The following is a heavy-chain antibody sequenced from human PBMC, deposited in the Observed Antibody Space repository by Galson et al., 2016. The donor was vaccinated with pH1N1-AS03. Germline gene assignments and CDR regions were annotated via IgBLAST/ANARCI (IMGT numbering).Heavy chain of an antibody. CDR1: GFTFSMSY. CDR3: AREPSWELGNYFDY. D-gene: IGHD4-23*01. Sequence: SLRLSCAASGFTFSMSYIHWVRQAPGKGLEWVSRISNDGRNVRYADFVKGRFAVSRDNAKNLLYLQMNSLRAEDTAVYYCAREPSWELGNYFDYWGQGTLVTVSS. V-gene: IGHV3-74*01. CDR2: ISNDGRNV. J-gene: IGHJ4*02.